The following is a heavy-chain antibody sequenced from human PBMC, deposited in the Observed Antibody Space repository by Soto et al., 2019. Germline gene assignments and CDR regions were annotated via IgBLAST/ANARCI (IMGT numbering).Heavy chain of an antibody. CDR2: INPSGGSI. J-gene: IGHJ1*01. CDR3: AREYEDIEDPGGLQH. CDR1: GYTFTSYY. D-gene: IGHD5-12*01. V-gene: IGHV1-46*01. Sequence: ASVKVSCKASGYTFTSYYMHWVRQAPGQGLEWMGIINPSGGSISDAQKFQGRVTMTRDTSTSTFYMELSSLRSEDTAVYYCAREYEDIEDPGGLQHWGQGTLVTVPS.